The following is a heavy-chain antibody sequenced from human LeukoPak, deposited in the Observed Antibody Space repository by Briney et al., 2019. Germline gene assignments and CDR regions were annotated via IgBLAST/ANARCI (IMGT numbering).Heavy chain of an antibody. CDR3: AKDVASREGYMDV. V-gene: IGHV3-23*01. CDR1: GFTFSSYA. CDR2: DSGSGSGGST. D-gene: IGHD6-6*01. Sequence: QPGRSLRLSCAASGFTFSSYAMSWVRQAPGKGLEWVSADSGSGSGGSTYYTDSVKGRFTISRDNSKNTLYLQMNSLRAEDTAVYYCAKDVASREGYMDVWGKGTTVTVSS. J-gene: IGHJ6*03.